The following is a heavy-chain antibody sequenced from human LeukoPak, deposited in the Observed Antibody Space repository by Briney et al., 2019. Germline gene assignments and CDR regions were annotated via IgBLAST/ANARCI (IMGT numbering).Heavy chain of an antibody. Sequence: GRSLRLSCAASGFTFSSYGMHWVRQAPGKGLEWVAVISYDGSNKYYADSVKGRFTISRDNSKNTLYLQMNSLRAEDTAVYYCAKEGPRSDIVVVVAAVYGMDVWCQGTTVTVSS. CDR1: GFTFSSYG. CDR2: ISYDGSNK. J-gene: IGHJ6*02. CDR3: AKEGPRSDIVVVVAAVYGMDV. D-gene: IGHD2-15*01. V-gene: IGHV3-30*18.